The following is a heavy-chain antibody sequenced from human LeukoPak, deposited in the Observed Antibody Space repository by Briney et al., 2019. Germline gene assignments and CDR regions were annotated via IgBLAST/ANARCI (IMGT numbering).Heavy chain of an antibody. CDR3: ARASCSGGSCYLDGWKTRTRFDY. CDR1: GFTFDDYA. V-gene: IGHV3-7*01. Sequence: GGSLRLSCATSGFTFDDYAMHWVRQAPGKGLEWVANIKQDGSEKYYVDSVKGRFTISRDNAKNSLYLQMNSLRAEDTAVYYCARASCSGGSCYLDGWKTRTRFDYWGQGTLVTVSS. CDR2: IKQDGSEK. D-gene: IGHD2-15*01. J-gene: IGHJ4*02.